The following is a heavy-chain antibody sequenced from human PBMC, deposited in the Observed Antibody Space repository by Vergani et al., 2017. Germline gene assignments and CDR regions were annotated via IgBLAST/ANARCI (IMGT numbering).Heavy chain of an antibody. CDR3: ARGDIVVVVAAASNYYYYYMDV. V-gene: IGHV1-2*02. D-gene: IGHD2-15*01. J-gene: IGHJ6*03. Sequence: QVQLVQSGAEVKKPGASVKVSCKASGYTFTTYYMHWVRQAPGQGLEWMGWINPNSGGTNYAQKFQGRVTMTRDTSISTAYMELSRLRSDDTAVYFCARGDIVVVVAAASNYYYYYMDVWGKGTTVTVSS. CDR2: INPNSGGT. CDR1: GYTFTTYY.